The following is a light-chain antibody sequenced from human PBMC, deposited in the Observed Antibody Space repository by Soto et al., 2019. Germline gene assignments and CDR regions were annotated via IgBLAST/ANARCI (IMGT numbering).Light chain of an antibody. CDR2: DVS. V-gene: IGKV3-20*01. Sequence: EIVLTQSPGTLSLSPGERATLSCRSSHSVSSNYLAWYQQKPGQAPRLLIYDVSSRAIGIPDRFSGSGSGTYFTLTISLLAPVDFAVYYCLHYFISPTFGHLTKVEIK. CDR3: LHYFISPT. CDR1: HSVSSNY. J-gene: IGKJ1*01.